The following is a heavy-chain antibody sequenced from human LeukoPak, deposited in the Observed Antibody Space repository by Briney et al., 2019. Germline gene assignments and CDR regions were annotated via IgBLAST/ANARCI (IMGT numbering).Heavy chain of an antibody. CDR2: IDYSGSA. D-gene: IGHD3-9*01. V-gene: IGHV4-59*01. CDR1: GGSISTVY. Sequence: ASETLSLTCTVSGGSISTVYWSWVRQPPGKGLEYIGYIDYSGSANYNPSLKSRVTISVDTSKNQFSLKLSSVTAADTAIYYCARWRYLDVWGQGTTVTVSS. CDR3: ARWRYLDV. J-gene: IGHJ6*02.